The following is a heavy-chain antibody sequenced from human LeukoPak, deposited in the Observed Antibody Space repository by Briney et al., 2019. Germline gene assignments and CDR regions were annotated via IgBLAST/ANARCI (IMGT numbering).Heavy chain of an antibody. V-gene: IGHV3-23*01. J-gene: IGHJ4*02. CDR2: ISGSGGST. D-gene: IGHD6-19*01. CDR3: AKESSGWFWY. CDR1: GFTFSRYA. Sequence: GXLRLSCADSGFTFSRYAMSWVCQAPGKGLEWVSAISGSGGSTYYADSVKGRFTISRDNSKNTLYLQMNSLRAEDTAVYYCAKESSGWFWYWGQGTLVTVSS.